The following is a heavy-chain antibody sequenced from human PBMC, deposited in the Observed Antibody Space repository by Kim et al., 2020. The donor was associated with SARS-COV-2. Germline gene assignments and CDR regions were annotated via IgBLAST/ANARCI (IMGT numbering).Heavy chain of an antibody. J-gene: IGHJ6*02. D-gene: IGHD2-21*02. V-gene: IGHV3-15*01. CDR2: IKSKTDGGTT. CDR1: GFTFSNAW. Sequence: GGSLRLSCAASGFTFSNAWMSWVRQAPGKGLEWVARIKSKTDGGTTDYAAPVKGRFTIARDDSKNTLYLQMNSLETEDTAVYYCTTDGVVVTYYYYGMDVWGQGTTVTVSS. CDR3: TTDGVVVTYYYYGMDV.